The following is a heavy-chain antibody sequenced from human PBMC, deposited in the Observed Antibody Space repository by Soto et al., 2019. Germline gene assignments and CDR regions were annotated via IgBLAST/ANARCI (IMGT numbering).Heavy chain of an antibody. Sequence: GASVKVSFKASWYTFTSYAIHLVRQAPGQSLEWMGSVNGANGKTKYSQKFQGRVTITRDTSASTAYMELSSLRSEDTDVYYCARAPGNYYYYAMDVWGQGTTVTVSS. V-gene: IGHV1-3*01. CDR1: WYTFTSYA. CDR2: VNGANGKT. D-gene: IGHD1-26*01. J-gene: IGHJ6*01. CDR3: ARAPGNYYYYAMDV.